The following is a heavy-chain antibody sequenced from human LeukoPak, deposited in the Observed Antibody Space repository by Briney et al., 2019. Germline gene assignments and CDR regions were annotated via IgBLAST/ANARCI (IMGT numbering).Heavy chain of an antibody. Sequence: GGSLRLSCATSEFTFGSYWMTWVRQAPGQGLEWVANINQDGSENHYVDSVKGRFTISRDNSKNTLYLQMNSLRAEDTAVYYCATLPNYSYGHPYYFDSWGQGTLVTVSS. CDR3: ATLPNYSYGHPYYFDS. J-gene: IGHJ4*02. D-gene: IGHD5-18*01. CDR2: INQDGSEN. V-gene: IGHV3-7*03. CDR1: EFTFGSYW.